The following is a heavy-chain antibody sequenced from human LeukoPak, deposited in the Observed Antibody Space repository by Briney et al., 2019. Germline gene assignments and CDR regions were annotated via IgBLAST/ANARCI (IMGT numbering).Heavy chain of an antibody. CDR2: IYYSGST. D-gene: IGHD1-26*01. CDR3: ARDIVGGAFDI. J-gene: IGHJ3*02. Sequence: PSETLSLTCAVYGGSFSGYYWSWIRQPPGKGLGWIGYIYYSGSTNYNPSLKSRVTISVDTSKNQFSLKLSSVTAADTAVYYCARDIVGGAFDIWGQGTMVTVSS. CDR1: GGSFSGYY. V-gene: IGHV4-59*01.